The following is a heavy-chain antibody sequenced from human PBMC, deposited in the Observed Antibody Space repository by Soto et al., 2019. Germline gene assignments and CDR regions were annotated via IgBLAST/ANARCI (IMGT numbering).Heavy chain of an antibody. CDR3: ARVVVATIPTYYYYGMDV. Sequence: GESLKISCKGSGYSFTSYWIGWVRQMPGKGLEWMGIIYPGDSDTRYSPPFQGQVTISADKSISTAYPQWSSLKASDTAMYYCARVVVATIPTYYYYGMDVWGQGTTVTVSS. D-gene: IGHD5-12*01. CDR1: GYSFTSYW. V-gene: IGHV5-51*01. CDR2: IYPGDSDT. J-gene: IGHJ6*02.